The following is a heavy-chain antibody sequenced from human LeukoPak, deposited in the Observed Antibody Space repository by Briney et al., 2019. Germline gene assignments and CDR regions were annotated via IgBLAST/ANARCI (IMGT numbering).Heavy chain of an antibody. Sequence: SETLSLTCSVSGGFMTSYYWSWIWQTPVKGLEWIGYIYYSGSTNYNPSFRSRATISVDKSNNRFSLKLSAVTAADSAIYYCAREGYFDTSGYFEYWGQGILVTVSP. CDR2: IYYSGST. V-gene: IGHV4-59*01. J-gene: IGHJ4*02. CDR1: GGFMTSYY. CDR3: AREGYFDTSGYFEY. D-gene: IGHD3-22*01.